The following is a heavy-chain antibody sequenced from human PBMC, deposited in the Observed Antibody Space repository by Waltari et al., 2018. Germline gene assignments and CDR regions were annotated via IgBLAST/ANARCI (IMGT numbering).Heavy chain of an antibody. V-gene: IGHV1-8*01. CDR3: ARHDSSGSRGYFDY. Sequence: QVQLVQSGAEVKKPGASVKVSCKASGYTFTSYDINWVRQATGQGLEWMGWMNPNSGNTGYAQKFQGRVTMTRNTSISTAYMELSSLKASDTAMYYCARHDSSGSRGYFDYWGQGTLVTVSS. D-gene: IGHD6-19*01. J-gene: IGHJ4*02. CDR1: GYTFTSYD. CDR2: MNPNSGNT.